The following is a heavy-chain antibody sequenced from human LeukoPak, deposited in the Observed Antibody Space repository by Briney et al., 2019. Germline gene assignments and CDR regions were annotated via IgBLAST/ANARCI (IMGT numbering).Heavy chain of an antibody. CDR1: GFTFSDYY. Sequence: PGGSLRLSCAVSGFTFSDYYMSWIRQAPGKGLEWVSYISSGGSTISHADSVKGRFTISRDNAENSLYLQMNSLRAEDTAVYYCARVHGGCSSTSCTRAYDYWGQGTLVTVSS. D-gene: IGHD2-2*01. J-gene: IGHJ4*02. CDR3: ARVHGGCSSTSCTRAYDY. CDR2: ISSGGSTI. V-gene: IGHV3-11*04.